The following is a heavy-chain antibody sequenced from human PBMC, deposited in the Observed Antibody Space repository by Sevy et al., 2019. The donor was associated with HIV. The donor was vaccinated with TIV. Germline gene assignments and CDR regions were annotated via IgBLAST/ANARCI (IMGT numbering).Heavy chain of an antibody. CDR1: GFSVIKKD. CDR2: INRGGNT. D-gene: IGHD3-22*01. CDR3: ARGDDYDSGDYDGDHCLMDV. V-gene: IGHV3-53*01. J-gene: IGHJ6*02. Sequence: GGSLRLSCEASGFSVIKKDMNWVRQAPGKGLEWVSSINRGGNTFYTESVRGRFTIARDSSRNALYLQMNSLRAEDTAVYYCARGDDYDSGDYDGDHCLMDVWGQGTTVTVSS.